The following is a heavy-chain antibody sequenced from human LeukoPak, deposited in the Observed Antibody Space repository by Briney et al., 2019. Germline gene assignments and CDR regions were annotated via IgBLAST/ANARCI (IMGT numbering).Heavy chain of an antibody. CDR3: VRERASPEWFGEFDP. J-gene: IGHJ5*02. Sequence: PGGSLRLSCAASGFTVSSNYMSWVRQAPGKGLEWVSVIYSSGTTYYADSVKGRFTISRDNSKNTLYLQMNSLRAEDTAVYYCVRERASPEWFGEFDPWGQGTLVTVSS. CDR2: IYSSGTT. CDR1: GFTVSSNY. D-gene: IGHD3-10*01. V-gene: IGHV3-66*01.